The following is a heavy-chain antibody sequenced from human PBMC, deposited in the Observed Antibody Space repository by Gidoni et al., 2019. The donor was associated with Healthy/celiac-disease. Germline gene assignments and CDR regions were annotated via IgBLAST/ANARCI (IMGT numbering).Heavy chain of an antibody. V-gene: IGHV4-39*07. CDR3: ALNYCSGGSCYSF. D-gene: IGHD2-15*01. CDR1: GGSISSSSYY. CDR2: IYYSGST. J-gene: IGHJ4*02. Sequence: QLQLQESGSGLVKPSETLSLTCTVSGGSISSSSYYWGWIRQPPGKGLEWIGSIYYSGSTYYNPSLKSRVTISVDTSKNQFSLKLSSVTAADTAVYYCALNYCSGGSCYSFWGQGTLVTVSS.